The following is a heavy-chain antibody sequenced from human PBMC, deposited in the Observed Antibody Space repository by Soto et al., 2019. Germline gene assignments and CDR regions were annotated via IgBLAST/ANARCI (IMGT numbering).Heavy chain of an antibody. CDR2: ISSSGSTI. CDR1: GFTFSDYY. V-gene: IGHV3-11*01. CDR3: ARDAHYYYYYMDV. J-gene: IGHJ6*03. Sequence: GGSLRLSCAASGFTFSDYYMSWIRQAPGKGLEWVSYISSSGSTIYYADSVKGRFTISRDNAKNSLYLQMNSLRAEDTAVYYCARDAHYYYYYMDVWGKGTTVTVSS.